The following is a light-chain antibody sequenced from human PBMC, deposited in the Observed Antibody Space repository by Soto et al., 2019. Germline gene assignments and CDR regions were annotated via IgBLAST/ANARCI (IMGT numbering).Light chain of an antibody. Sequence: EIVLTQSPGALSLSPGERATLSCRASQSVSSSYLAWYQQKPCQAPRLLIYGASSRATGIPDRFSGSGSGTDFTLTISRLEPEDFAVYYCQQHGSSPWTFGQGTKVDIK. CDR1: QSVSSSY. J-gene: IGKJ1*01. CDR2: GAS. V-gene: IGKV3-20*01. CDR3: QQHGSSPWT.